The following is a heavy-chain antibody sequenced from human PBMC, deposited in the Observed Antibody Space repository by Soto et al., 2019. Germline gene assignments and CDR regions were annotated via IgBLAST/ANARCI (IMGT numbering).Heavy chain of an antibody. CDR3: ASYVLRYFDWFPHDAFDI. CDR1: GGTFSSYT. V-gene: IGHV1-69*02. D-gene: IGHD3-9*01. Sequence: GASVKVSCKASGGTFSSYTISWVRQAPGQGLEWMGRIIPILGIANYAQKFQGRVTITADKSTSTAYMELSSLRSEDTAVYYCASYVLRYFDWFPHDAFDIWGQGTMVTVSS. CDR2: IIPILGIA. J-gene: IGHJ3*02.